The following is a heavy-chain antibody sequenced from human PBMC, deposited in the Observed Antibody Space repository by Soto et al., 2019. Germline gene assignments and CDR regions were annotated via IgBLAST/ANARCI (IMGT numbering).Heavy chain of an antibody. CDR1: GGSISQYY. D-gene: IGHD3-10*01. J-gene: IGHJ4*02. CDR3: ARGPGGFGDFSLDY. CDR2: IYRGGST. Sequence: QVQLQESGPGLVKPSETLSLSCGVSGGSISQYYWSWIRQPAGKGLEWIGRIYRGGSTNYNPSLESRVTMLVETSKNKFSLKLSSVTAADAAVYYCARGPGGFGDFSLDYWGQGTLVTVSS. V-gene: IGHV4-4*07.